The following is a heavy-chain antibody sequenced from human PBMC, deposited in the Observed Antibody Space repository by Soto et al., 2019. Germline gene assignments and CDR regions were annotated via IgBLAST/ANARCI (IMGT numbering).Heavy chain of an antibody. CDR2: IYYSGST. D-gene: IGHD3-3*01. CDR3: ARVCRVRKSAGTIFGVVIKDYYMDV. J-gene: IGHJ6*03. CDR1: GGSISSYY. V-gene: IGHV4-59*01. Sequence: SETLSLTCTVSGGSISSYYWSWIRQPPGKGLEWIGYIYYSGSTNYNPSLKSRVTISVDTSKNQFSLKLSSVTAADTAVYYCARVCRVRKSAGTIFGVVIKDYYMDVWGKGTTVTVSS.